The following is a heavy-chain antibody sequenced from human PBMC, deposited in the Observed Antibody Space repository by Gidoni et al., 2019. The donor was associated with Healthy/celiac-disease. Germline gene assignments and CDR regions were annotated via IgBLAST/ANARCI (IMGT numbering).Heavy chain of an antibody. D-gene: IGHD3-22*01. CDR3: AKDQSTMIVVVNKDWYFDL. Sequence: EVQLFEPGGGLVQPGGSLRLSCAASGLTFSSYAMSWVRQAPGKGLECVSAISGSGGSTYYADSVKGRFTISRDNSKNTLYLQMNSLRAEDTAVYYCAKDQSTMIVVVNKDWYFDLWGRGTLVTVSS. J-gene: IGHJ2*01. V-gene: IGHV3-23*01. CDR1: GLTFSSYA. CDR2: ISGSGGST.